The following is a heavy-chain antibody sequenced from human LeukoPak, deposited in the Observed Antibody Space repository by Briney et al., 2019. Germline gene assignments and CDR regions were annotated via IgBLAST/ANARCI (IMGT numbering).Heavy chain of an antibody. CDR2: ISYDGSSK. CDR3: AKDRDARFDS. D-gene: IGHD2-2*01. J-gene: IGHJ4*02. V-gene: IGHV3-30*18. Sequence: GGSLRLSCAASGFTFSSYGMHWVRQAPGKGLEWVAVISYDGSSKYYADSVKGRFTISRDNSKNTLFLQMNSLKVEDTAVYYCAKDRDARFDSWGQGTLVIASS. CDR1: GFTFSSYG.